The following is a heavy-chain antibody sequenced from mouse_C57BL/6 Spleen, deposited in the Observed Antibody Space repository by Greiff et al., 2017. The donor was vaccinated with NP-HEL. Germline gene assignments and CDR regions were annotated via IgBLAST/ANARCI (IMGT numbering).Heavy chain of an antibody. CDR1: GYTFTSYW. Sequence: VQLQQSGAELAKPGASVKLSCKASGYTFTSYWMHWVKQRPGQCLSCIGYITPSSGYTKYNQKFKDKATLTADKSSSTAYMQLSSLTYEDSAVYYCAPLTTVVATNFDYWGQGTTLTVSS. D-gene: IGHD1-1*01. CDR2: ITPSSGYT. J-gene: IGHJ2*01. CDR3: APLTTVVATNFDY. V-gene: IGHV1-7*01.